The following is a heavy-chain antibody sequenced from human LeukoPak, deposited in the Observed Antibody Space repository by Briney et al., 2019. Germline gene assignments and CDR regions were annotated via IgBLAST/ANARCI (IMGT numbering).Heavy chain of an antibody. CDR1: GYTFTSYG. CDR2: ISAYNGNT. V-gene: IGHV1-18*01. CDR3: ARTVVQLVAFDP. J-gene: IGHJ5*02. Sequence: ASVKVSCKASGYTFTSYGISWVRQAPGQGLEWMGWISAYNGNTNYAQKLQGRVTMTTDTSTSTAYMELRSLRPDDTAVYYCARTVVQLVAFDPWGQGTLVTVSS. D-gene: IGHD6-6*01.